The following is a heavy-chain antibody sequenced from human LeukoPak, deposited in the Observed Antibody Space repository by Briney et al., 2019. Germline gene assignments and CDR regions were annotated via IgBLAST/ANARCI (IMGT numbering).Heavy chain of an antibody. CDR1: GGSISSSSYY. CDR2: IYYSGST. J-gene: IGHJ4*02. V-gene: IGHV4-39*07. CDR3: ARDPFMVVTAKGDY. Sequence: SETLSLTCTVSGGSISSSSYYWGWIRQPPGKGLESIGSIYYSGSTYYNPSLKSRVTISVDTSKNQFSLNLSSVTAADTAVYYCARDPFMVVTAKGDYWGQGTLVTVSS. D-gene: IGHD2-21*02.